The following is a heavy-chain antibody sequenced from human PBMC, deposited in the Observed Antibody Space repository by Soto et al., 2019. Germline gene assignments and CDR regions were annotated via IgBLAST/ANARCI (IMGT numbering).Heavy chain of an antibody. CDR1: GFSVSSNY. Sequence: EVQLVESGGGWVQPGGSLRLSCAASGFSVSSNYMTWVRQAPGKGLEWVSGIYSDGTTYYTESVKGYFTISRDNSKNAVYLQMNNLRAEDTAVYYCARDRSAILTGPIDYWGQGTLVTVSS. CDR3: ARDRSAILTGPIDY. CDR2: IYSDGTT. V-gene: IGHV3-66*01. J-gene: IGHJ4*02. D-gene: IGHD3-9*01.